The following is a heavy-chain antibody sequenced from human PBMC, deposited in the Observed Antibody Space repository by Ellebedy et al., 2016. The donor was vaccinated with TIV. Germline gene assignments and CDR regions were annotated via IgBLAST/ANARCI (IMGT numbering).Heavy chain of an antibody. CDR3: AKIGRDGYNWAPGY. V-gene: IGHV3-23*01. CDR2: ISGSGGST. D-gene: IGHD5-24*01. Sequence: GESLKISCAASGFTFSSYTMSWVRQAPGKGLEWVSAISGSGGSTYYADSVKGRFTISRDNSKNTLYLQMNSLRAEDTAVYYCAKIGRDGYNWAPGYWGQGTLVTVSS. J-gene: IGHJ4*02. CDR1: GFTFSSYT.